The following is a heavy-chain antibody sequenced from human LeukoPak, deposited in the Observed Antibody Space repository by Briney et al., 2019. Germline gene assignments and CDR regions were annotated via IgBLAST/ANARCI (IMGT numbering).Heavy chain of an antibody. J-gene: IGHJ4*02. V-gene: IGHV5-51*01. CDR2: IYPGDSDT. Sequence: PGESLKISCKGSGYTFSSYWIGWVRQMPGKGLEWMGIIYPGDSDTRYSPSLQGQVTISVDTSIGTAYLQWSSLKASDTAIYYCARQNDFRLDYWGQGTLVTVSS. CDR1: GYTFSSYW. D-gene: IGHD3-3*01. CDR3: ARQNDFRLDY.